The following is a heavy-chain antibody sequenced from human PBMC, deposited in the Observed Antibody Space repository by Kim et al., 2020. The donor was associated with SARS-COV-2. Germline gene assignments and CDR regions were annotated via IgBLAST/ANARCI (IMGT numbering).Heavy chain of an antibody. CDR3: AREMGHFDY. D-gene: IGHD2-8*01. CDR2: NN. Sequence: NNDYARSVQSQITNHPDTSNNQFSLQLNSVTPEDTAVYYCAREMGHFDYWGQGTLVTVSS. J-gene: IGHJ4*02. V-gene: IGHV6-1*01.